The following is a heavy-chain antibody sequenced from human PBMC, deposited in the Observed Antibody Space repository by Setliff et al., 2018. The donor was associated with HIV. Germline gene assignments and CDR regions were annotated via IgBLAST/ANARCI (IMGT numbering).Heavy chain of an antibody. J-gene: IGHJ4*02. CDR1: GFTFNYFW. CDR2: IKQDGSEK. CDR3: ARDHWVAGLDY. Sequence: ETLSLSCAASGFTFNYFWMSWVRQAPGKGLEWVANIKQDGSEKIYVDSVKGRFTISRDTAKNSLYLQMNSLRVEDTAVYYCARDHWVAGLDYWGQGTLVTVSS. D-gene: IGHD6-19*01. V-gene: IGHV3-7*01.